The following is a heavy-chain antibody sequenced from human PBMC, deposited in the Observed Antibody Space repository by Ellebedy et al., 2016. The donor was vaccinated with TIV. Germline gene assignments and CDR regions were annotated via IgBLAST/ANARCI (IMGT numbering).Heavy chain of an antibody. J-gene: IGHJ6*03. CDR1: GGTFSSYA. CDR3: ARAHTYYFYYMGV. CDR2: IIGMFGTT. V-gene: IGHV1-69*13. Sequence: ASVKVSXXTSGGTFSSYAVSWVRQAPGQGLEWIGGIIGMFGTTTYAQKFQGRITVSADESTSTAYMELTSLRSDDTAVYYCARAHTYYFYYMGVWGKGTTVTVSS.